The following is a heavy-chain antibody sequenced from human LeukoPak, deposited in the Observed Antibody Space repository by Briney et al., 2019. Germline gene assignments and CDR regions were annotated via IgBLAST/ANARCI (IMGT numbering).Heavy chain of an antibody. D-gene: IGHD3-22*01. CDR1: GGSISSYY. Sequence: SDTLSLTCTVSGGSISSYYWRWLRQPTGKGLEWIGYIYTSGSTNYNPSLKSRVTISVDTSKNQFSLKLSSVTAADTAVYYCARAQYYYDSSGYYLDAFDIWGQGTMVTVSS. CDR2: IYTSGST. CDR3: ARAQYYYDSSGYYLDAFDI. V-gene: IGHV4-4*09. J-gene: IGHJ3*02.